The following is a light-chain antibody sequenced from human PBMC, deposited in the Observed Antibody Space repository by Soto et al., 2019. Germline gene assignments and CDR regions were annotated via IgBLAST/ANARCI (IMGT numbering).Light chain of an antibody. CDR1: QSVDKY. Sequence: EIVFASPPDALSSSPGDHVTISYRASQSVDKYLAWYQQKPGQAPRLLIYDASKRATGIPTRFSGSGSGTDFTLTISSLEPEDFAVYYCQQCSNWLPITFGQGTRLEIK. V-gene: IGKV3-11*01. CDR2: DAS. CDR3: QQCSNWLPIT. J-gene: IGKJ5*01.